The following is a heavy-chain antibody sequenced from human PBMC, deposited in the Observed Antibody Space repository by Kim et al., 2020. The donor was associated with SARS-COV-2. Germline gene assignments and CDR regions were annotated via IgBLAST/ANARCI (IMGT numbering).Heavy chain of an antibody. D-gene: IGHD3-22*01. J-gene: IGHJ4*02. V-gene: IGHV4-31*03. Sequence: SETLSLTCTVSGGSMSSGLYYWSWIRQHPGTGLEWIGYIYYSGNTYYNPSLRSRVTISVDTSKNHFSLRLSSVSAADTAVYYCARGAPISYDKSGHDSWGQGTLVTVSS. CDR3: ARGAPISYDKSGHDS. CDR2: IYYSGNT. CDR1: GGSMSSGLYY.